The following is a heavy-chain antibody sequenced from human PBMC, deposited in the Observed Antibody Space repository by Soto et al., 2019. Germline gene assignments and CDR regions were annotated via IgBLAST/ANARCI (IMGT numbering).Heavy chain of an antibody. V-gene: IGHV3-30*18. CDR3: AKELPPLYYYGSGSYYPYYFDY. Sequence: GGSLRLSCAASGFTFSSYGMHWVRQAPGKGLEWVAVISYDGSNKYYADSVKGRFTISRDNSKNTLYLQMNSLRAEDTAVYYCAKELPPLYYYGSGSYYPYYFDYWGQGTLVT. J-gene: IGHJ4*02. D-gene: IGHD3-10*01. CDR1: GFTFSSYG. CDR2: ISYDGSNK.